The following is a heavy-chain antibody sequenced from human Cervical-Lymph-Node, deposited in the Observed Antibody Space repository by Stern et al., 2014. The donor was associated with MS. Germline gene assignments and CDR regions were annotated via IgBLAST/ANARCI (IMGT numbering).Heavy chain of an antibody. CDR3: ARDYEDTSMLFDH. Sequence: VHLVESGGAVVQPGRSLRLSCAASGFTFSSYGMHLVRQAPGQGLEWVTVISYDGNHKYYAASVKGRFTISRDNSKNTLHLQMNSVTPDDTAIYYCARDYEDTSMLFDHWGQGTLVTVSS. D-gene: IGHD2-8*01. V-gene: IGHV3-30*03. J-gene: IGHJ4*02. CDR2: ISYDGNHK. CDR1: GFTFSSYG.